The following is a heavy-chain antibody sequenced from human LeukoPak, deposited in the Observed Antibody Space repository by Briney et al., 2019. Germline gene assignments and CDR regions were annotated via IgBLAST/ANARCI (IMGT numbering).Heavy chain of an antibody. CDR3: ARDVPKGYYDSSGDIDY. J-gene: IGHJ4*02. D-gene: IGHD3-22*01. CDR2: IFSGGDT. V-gene: IGHV3-53*01. Sequence: PGGSLRLSCAASGFAVSANFMSWVRQAPGKGLEWVSVIFSGGDTYYADSVKGRFTISRDNAKNTLYLQMNSLRAEDTAVYYCARDVPKGYYDSSGDIDYWGQGTLVTVSS. CDR1: GFAVSANF.